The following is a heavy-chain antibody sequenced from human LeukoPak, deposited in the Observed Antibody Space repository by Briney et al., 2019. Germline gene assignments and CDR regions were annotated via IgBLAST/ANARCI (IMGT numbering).Heavy chain of an antibody. D-gene: IGHD4-17*01. CDR3: ARDFRGNTVTSRGYTFDI. Sequence: VASLWVSCKASGYTFTSYGITWVRQAPGQGLEWMGWISAYNGNTNYAQRFKGSVTMPPDTSTSTAYMELRSLRSDDTVVYYCARDFRGNTVTSRGYTFDIWGQGT. J-gene: IGHJ3*02. V-gene: IGHV1-18*01. CDR2: ISAYNGNT. CDR1: GYTFTSYG.